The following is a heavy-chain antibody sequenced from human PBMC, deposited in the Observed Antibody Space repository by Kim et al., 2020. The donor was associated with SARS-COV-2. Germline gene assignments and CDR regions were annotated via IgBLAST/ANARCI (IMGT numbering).Heavy chain of an antibody. V-gene: IGHV3-23*01. D-gene: IGHD3-16*01. J-gene: IGHJ4*02. CDR3: ATSWGNADY. Sequence: GGNTNYIDSVKSRFTISRDNSKNTLYLQMNSLRAADTAVYYCATSWGNADYWGQGTLVTVSS. CDR2: GGNT.